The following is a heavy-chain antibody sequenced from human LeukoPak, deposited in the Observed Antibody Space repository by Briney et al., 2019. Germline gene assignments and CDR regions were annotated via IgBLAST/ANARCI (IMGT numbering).Heavy chain of an antibody. CDR3: ARDGLKNLYNWFDP. Sequence: PSETLSLTCAVSGYSISSGYYWGWIRQPPGKGLEWIGSIYHSGSTYYNPSLKSRVTISVDTSKNQFSLKLSSVTAADTAVYYCARDGLKNLYNWFDPWGQGTLVTVSS. D-gene: IGHD3/OR15-3a*01. J-gene: IGHJ5*02. V-gene: IGHV4-38-2*02. CDR2: IYHSGST. CDR1: GYSISSGYY.